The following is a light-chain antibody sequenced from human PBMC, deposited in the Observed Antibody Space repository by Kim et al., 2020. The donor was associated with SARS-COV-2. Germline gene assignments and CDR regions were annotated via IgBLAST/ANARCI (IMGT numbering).Light chain of an antibody. J-gene: IGKJ1*01. CDR1: QSVSSN. CDR2: GAS. CDR3: QQYNNWRT. V-gene: IGKV3-15*01. Sequence: SVAPGERAPLSCRASQSVSSNLAWYQQKPGQAPRLLIYGASTRATGIPDRFSGSGSGTEFALTISSLQSEDFAVYYCQQYNNWRTFGQGTKVDIK.